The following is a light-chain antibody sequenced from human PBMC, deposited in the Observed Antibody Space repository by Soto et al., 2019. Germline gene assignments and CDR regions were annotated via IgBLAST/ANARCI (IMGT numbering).Light chain of an antibody. CDR3: SSYSSTSTPWV. Sequence: QSVLTQPASVSGSPGQSITVSCSGISSDFGVSNYVSWYQQHPGKAPRLIIFDVNNRPAGVSPRFSGSKSGDTASLTISGLQPEDEGDYYCSSYSSTSTPWVFGGGTKVTVL. V-gene: IGLV2-14*03. CDR2: DVN. CDR1: SSDFGVSNY. J-gene: IGLJ3*02.